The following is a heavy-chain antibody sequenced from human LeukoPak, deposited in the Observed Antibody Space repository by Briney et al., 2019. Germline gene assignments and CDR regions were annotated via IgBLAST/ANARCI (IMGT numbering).Heavy chain of an antibody. CDR2: IKQDGSEK. CDR1: GFTFSSYW. J-gene: IGHJ4*02. V-gene: IGHV3-7*01. D-gene: IGHD2-2*01. CDR3: ARSTSSVDY. Sequence: SGGSLRLSCAASGFTFSSYWMNWVRQAPGKGLEWVANIKQDGSEKYYVDSVKGRFIISRDNGKNSLYLEMNSLRVEDTAVYYCARSTSSVDYWGQGTLVTVSS.